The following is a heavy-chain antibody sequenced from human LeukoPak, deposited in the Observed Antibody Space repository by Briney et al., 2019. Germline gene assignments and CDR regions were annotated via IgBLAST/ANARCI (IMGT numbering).Heavy chain of an antibody. CDR3: ARDRGSSWFADY. D-gene: IGHD6-13*01. Sequence: ASVTVSCKASRYIFTSYYIHWVRQAPGQGLEWMGWINPNNGGTKYGKMFQGRVTMTSDTSISTAYMELSRLRYDDTAMYYCARDRGSSWFADYWGQGTLVTVSS. V-gene: IGHV1-2*02. J-gene: IGHJ4*02. CDR1: RYIFTSYY. CDR2: INPNNGGT.